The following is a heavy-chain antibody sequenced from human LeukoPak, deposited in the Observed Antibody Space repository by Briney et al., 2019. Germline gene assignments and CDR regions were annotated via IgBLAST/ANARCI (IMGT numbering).Heavy chain of an antibody. Sequence: GGSLRLSCAASGFTFDDYAMHWVRQAPGKGLEWVSGISWNSGSIGYADSVKGRFTISRDNAKNSLYLQMNSLRAEDTALYYCAKRDSSGVFDYWGQGTLVTVSS. V-gene: IGHV3-9*01. CDR2: ISWNSGSI. CDR1: GFTFDDYA. D-gene: IGHD6-19*01. CDR3: AKRDSSGVFDY. J-gene: IGHJ4*02.